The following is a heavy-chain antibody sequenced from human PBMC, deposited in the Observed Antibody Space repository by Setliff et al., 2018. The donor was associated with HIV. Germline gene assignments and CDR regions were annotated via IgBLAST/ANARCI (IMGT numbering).Heavy chain of an antibody. CDR3: ARSITTAGTVFDY. CDR1: GDSVSNYSAA. Sequence: PSQTLSLTCALSGDSVSNYSAAWNWVRQSPSRGLEWLGRTFHRSKWYSDYAESVRSRITINPDTSKNQLSLQLHSVTPEDTAVYYCARSITTAGTVFDYWGQGTLVTVSS. CDR2: TFHRSKWYS. J-gene: IGHJ4*02. V-gene: IGHV6-1*01. D-gene: IGHD6-13*01.